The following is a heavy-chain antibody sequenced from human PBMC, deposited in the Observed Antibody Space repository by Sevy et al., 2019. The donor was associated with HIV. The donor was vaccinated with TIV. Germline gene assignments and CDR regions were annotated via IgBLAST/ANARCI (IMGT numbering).Heavy chain of an antibody. Sequence: GGSLRLSCTAPRLTLGSYWLHWVRQAPGKGLVWVSGVNSDGSSTNYADSVKGRFTISRDNAKNTLSLQMNSLRVEDTAIYHCVASYTWEDNWGQGTLVTVSS. J-gene: IGHJ4*02. CDR3: VASYTWEDN. V-gene: IGHV3-74*01. CDR2: VNSDGSST. CDR1: RLTLGSYW. D-gene: IGHD3-16*02.